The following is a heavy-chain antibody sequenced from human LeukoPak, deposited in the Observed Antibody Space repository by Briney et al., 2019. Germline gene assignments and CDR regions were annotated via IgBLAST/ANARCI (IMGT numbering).Heavy chain of an antibody. CDR2: IYHSGST. D-gene: IGHD3-10*01. V-gene: IGHV4-4*02. CDR3: ARDPDAYYGSGSYVGDAFDI. CDR1: GGSISNSNW. Sequence: SGTLSLTCAVSGGSISNSNWWSWVRQPPGKGLEWIGEIYHSGSTNYNPSLKSRVTISVDKSKNQFSLKLSSVTAADTAVYYCARDPDAYYGSGSYVGDAFDIWGQGTMVTVSS. J-gene: IGHJ3*02.